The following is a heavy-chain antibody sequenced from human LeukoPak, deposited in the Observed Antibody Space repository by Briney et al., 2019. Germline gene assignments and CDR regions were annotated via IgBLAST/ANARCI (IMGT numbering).Heavy chain of an antibody. CDR3: ARVGFDYVWGSYRYSDY. D-gene: IGHD3-16*02. CDR1: GFTFSSYS. J-gene: IGHJ4*02. V-gene: IGHV3-48*01. CDR2: ISSSSSTI. Sequence: GGSLRLSCAASGFTFSSYSMNWVRQAPGKGLEGVAYISSSSSTIYYADSVKGRFTISRDNAENSLYLQMNSLRAEDTAVYYCARVGFDYVWGSYRYSDYWGQGTLVTVSS.